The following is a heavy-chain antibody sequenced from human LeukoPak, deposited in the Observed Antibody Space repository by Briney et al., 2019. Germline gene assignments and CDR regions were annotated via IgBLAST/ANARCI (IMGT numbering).Heavy chain of an antibody. CDR3: ARDRAGRKAWVEFDP. D-gene: IGHD3-10*01. CDR2: IYADGAT. J-gene: IGHJ5*02. V-gene: IGHV3-66*02. Sequence: GGFLRLSCAASGITVSQNDMSWVRQAPGRGLEWVSLIYADGATHYADSVKGRFTISRDNSKNTVYLEMDSLRPEDTAVYFCARDRAGRKAWVEFDPWGQGTLVTVSS. CDR1: GITVSQND.